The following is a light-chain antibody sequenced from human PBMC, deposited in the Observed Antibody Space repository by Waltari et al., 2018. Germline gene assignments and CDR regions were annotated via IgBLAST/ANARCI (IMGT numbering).Light chain of an antibody. CDR1: QDVSSSY. CDR2: GAS. V-gene: IGKV3-20*01. J-gene: IGKJ1*01. Sequence: EIVLTPSPGTLSLSPGERATLSCRASQDVSSSYLAWYQQKPGPAPRLLIYGASSRATGVPDRVSGRGSGTDFTLTISRLEPEDLAVYYCQQYSSSLWTFGQGTKVEIK. CDR3: QQYSSSLWT.